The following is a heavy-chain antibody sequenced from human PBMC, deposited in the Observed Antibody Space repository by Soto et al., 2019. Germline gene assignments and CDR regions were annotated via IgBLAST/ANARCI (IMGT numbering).Heavy chain of an antibody. CDR1: RFTVKSYG. CDR2: ISYDGSNK. J-gene: IGHJ4*02. D-gene: IGHD3-16*01. V-gene: IGHV3-30*18. CDR3: GKDRDYKEAYYFDY. Sequence: PGGCLGLSCAASRFTVKSYGVDWARQAPGKGLEWVAVISYDGSNKYYADSVKGRFTISRDNSKNTLYLQMERLRAEDTSVYYCGKDRDYKEAYYFDYWGEGTLVTVSS.